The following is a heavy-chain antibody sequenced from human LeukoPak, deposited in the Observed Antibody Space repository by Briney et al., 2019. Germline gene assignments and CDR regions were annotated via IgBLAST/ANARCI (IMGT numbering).Heavy chain of an antibody. V-gene: IGHV1-2*04. CDR2: INPNSGGT. CDR3: ARQGSRGSGDYYYGMDV. D-gene: IGHD3-10*01. Sequence: ASVKVSCKASGYTFTGYYMHWVRQAPGQGLEWMGWINPNSGGTNYAQKFQGWVTMTRDTSISTAYMELSRLRSDDTAVYYRARQGSRGSGDYYYGMDVWGQGTTVTVSS. J-gene: IGHJ6*02. CDR1: GYTFTGYY.